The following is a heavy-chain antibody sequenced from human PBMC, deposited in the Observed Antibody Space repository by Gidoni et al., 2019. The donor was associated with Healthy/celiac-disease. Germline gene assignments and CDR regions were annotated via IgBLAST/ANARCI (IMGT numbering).Heavy chain of an antibody. Sequence: QVQLQESGPGLVKPSGTLSLTCAVSGGSISSSNWWIGEIYHSGSTNYNPSLKSRVTISVDKSKNQFSLKLSSVTAADTAVYYCARDRNYYDSSGFDYWGQGTLVTVSS. CDR2: IYHSGST. V-gene: IGHV4-4*02. CDR3: ARDRNYYDSSGFDY. D-gene: IGHD3-22*01. J-gene: IGHJ4*02. CDR1: GGSISSSNW.